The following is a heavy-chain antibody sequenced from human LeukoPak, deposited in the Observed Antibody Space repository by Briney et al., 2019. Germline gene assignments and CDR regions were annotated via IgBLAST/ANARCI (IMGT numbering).Heavy chain of an antibody. J-gene: IGHJ6*03. CDR3: ARDGPSVTRKYYYYYYMDV. CDR2: IKDGGSEQ. D-gene: IGHD2-2*01. V-gene: IGHV3-7*01. CDR1: GFTFSSYW. Sequence: PGGSLRLSCAASGFTFSSYWMTWVRQVPGKGLEWVASIKDGGSEQPYVDSVKGRFTISRDNAKSSLYLQMNSLRTEDTAVYYCARDGPSVTRKYYYYYYMDVWGNGTTVTVSS.